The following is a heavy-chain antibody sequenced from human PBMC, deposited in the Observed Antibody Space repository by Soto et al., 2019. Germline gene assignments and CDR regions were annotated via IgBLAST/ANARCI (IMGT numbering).Heavy chain of an antibody. D-gene: IGHD3-3*01. CDR2: ISGSGGNT. V-gene: IGHV3-23*01. Sequence: PGGSLRLSCTASGFTFSSYAMSWVRQAPGKGLEWVSAISGSGGNTYYADSVKGRFTISRDNSKNTLYLQMNSLRAEDTAVYYCARERVLRFLEWLLLESEESYYYYGMDVWGQGTTVTVSS. CDR3: ARERVLRFLEWLLLESEESYYYYGMDV. CDR1: GFTFSSYA. J-gene: IGHJ6*02.